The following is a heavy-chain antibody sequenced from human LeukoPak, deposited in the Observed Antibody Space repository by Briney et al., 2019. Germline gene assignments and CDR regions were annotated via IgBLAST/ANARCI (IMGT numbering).Heavy chain of an antibody. CDR1: GYTFTNSG. D-gene: IGHD5-18*01. V-gene: IGHV1-18*01. CDR2: ISAYNGNT. J-gene: IGHJ6*03. Sequence: ASVKVSCKASGYTFTNSGISWVRQAPGQGLEWMGWISAYNGNTNYAQNLQDRVTGTTDTSTSTAYMELRSLRSDDTAVYYCARDPAAGDTARYYYMDVWGKGTTVTVSS. CDR3: ARDPAAGDTARYYYMDV.